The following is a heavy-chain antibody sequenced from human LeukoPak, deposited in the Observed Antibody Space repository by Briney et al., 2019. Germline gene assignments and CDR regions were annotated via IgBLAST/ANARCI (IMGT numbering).Heavy chain of an antibody. CDR2: SNAGNGNT. D-gene: IGHD6-19*01. CDR1: GYTFTSYA. V-gene: IGHV1-3*01. CDR3: ARVSRYSSGWHTGYYFDY. J-gene: IGHJ4*02. Sequence: ASVKVSCKASGYTFTSYAMHWVRQAPGQRLEWMGWSNAGNGNTKYSQKFQGRVTITRDTSASTAYMELSSLRSEDTAVYYCARVSRYSSGWHTGYYFDYWGQGTLVTVSS.